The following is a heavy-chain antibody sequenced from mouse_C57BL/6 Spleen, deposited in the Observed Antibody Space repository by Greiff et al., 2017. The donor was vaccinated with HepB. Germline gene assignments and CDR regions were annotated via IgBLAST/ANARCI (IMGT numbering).Heavy chain of an antibody. CDR1: GYTFTSYW. CDR3: ARWDSNAMDY. J-gene: IGHJ4*01. D-gene: IGHD2-5*01. CDR2: IVPSDSYT. V-gene: IGHV1-50*01. Sequence: VQLQQPGAELVKPGASVKLSCKASGYTFTSYWMQWVKQRPGQGLEWIGEIVPSDSYTNYNKKFKGKATLTVDTSSSTAYMQLSSLTSEDSAVYYYARWDSNAMDYWGQGTSVTVSS.